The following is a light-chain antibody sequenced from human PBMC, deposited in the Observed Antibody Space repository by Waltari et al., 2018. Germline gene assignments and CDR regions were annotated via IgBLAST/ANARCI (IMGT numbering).Light chain of an antibody. CDR1: QSVSTW. CDR3: QQYHDSHT. V-gene: IGKV1-5*03. J-gene: IGKJ2*01. CDR2: KAS. Sequence: DIQMTQSPSTLSASIGDRVPITCRASQSVSTWLAWYQHKPGEAPKLLIYKASSVETGVPSRFLGGGSGTDFTLTISSLQPEDFATYYCQQYHDSHTFGQGTRLEIK.